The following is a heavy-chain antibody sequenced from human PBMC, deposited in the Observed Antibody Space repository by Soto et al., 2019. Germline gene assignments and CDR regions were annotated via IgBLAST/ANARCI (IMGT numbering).Heavy chain of an antibody. D-gene: IGHD2-21*01. V-gene: IGHV1-69*01. CDR2: IIPMFPTT. Sequence: QVQLVQSGAEVKRPGSSVRVSCKASGDTFGRNAIHWVRRAPGQGLEWMGGIIPMFPTTNYAQKFKGRLTIYADESTGTAYMEMTSLTSEDTAVYYCTKDGDSADYGYWGQGTLVTVSS. CDR3: TKDGDSADYGY. J-gene: IGHJ4*02. CDR1: GDTFGRNA.